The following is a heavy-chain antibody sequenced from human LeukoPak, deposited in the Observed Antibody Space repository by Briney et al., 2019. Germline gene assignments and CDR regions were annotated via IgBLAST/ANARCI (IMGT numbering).Heavy chain of an antibody. CDR1: GFTFSSYA. Sequence: GGSLRLSCAASGFTFSSYAMSWVRQAPGKGLEWVSAISGSGGSTYYADSVKGRFTISRDNSKNTLYLQMNSLRAEDTAVYYCAKFDRVIMITFGGVIVTDPFDYWGQGTLVTVSS. J-gene: IGHJ4*02. V-gene: IGHV3-23*01. CDR3: AKFDRVIMITFGGVIVTDPFDY. D-gene: IGHD3-16*02. CDR2: ISGSGGST.